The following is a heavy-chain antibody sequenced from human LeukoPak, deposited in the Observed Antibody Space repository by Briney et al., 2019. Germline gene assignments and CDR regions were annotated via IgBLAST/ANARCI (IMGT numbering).Heavy chain of an antibody. CDR1: GGSISNYY. CDR3: ARGRSGSYHSPFDY. CDR2: IYHSGST. V-gene: IGHV4-59*13. J-gene: IGHJ4*02. Sequence: SETLSLTCTVSGGSISNYYWSWIRQPPGKGLEWIGYIYHSGSTNYNPSLESRVTISVDTSKNQFSLKLDSVTAADTAVYYCARGRSGSYHSPFDYWGQGTLVTVSS. D-gene: IGHD1-26*01.